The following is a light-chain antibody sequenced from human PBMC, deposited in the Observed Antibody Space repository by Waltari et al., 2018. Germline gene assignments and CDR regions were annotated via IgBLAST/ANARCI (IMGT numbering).Light chain of an antibody. J-gene: IGKJ4*01. V-gene: IGKV3D-15*01. Sequence: EIVLTQSPATLSVSPGESVTLSCRASQNIASNLAWYQQKPGQVPRLLIYGASSRATDFVARFSGSGSGSDFTLTISSLQSEDFAVYYCQQYNNWPLTFGGGTKVEIK. CDR1: QNIASN. CDR3: QQYNNWPLT. CDR2: GAS.